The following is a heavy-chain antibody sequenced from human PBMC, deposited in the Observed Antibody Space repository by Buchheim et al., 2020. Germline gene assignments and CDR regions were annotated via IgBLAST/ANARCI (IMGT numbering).Heavy chain of an antibody. CDR3: AKDLQDYYDSSGYMPSY. J-gene: IGHJ4*02. D-gene: IGHD3-22*01. CDR1: GFTFSSYA. Sequence: QVQLVESGGGVVQPGRSLRLSCAASGFTFSSYAMHWVRQAPGKGLEWVAVISYDGSNKYYADSVKGRFTISRDNSKKTLYLQMNSLRAEDTAVYYCAKDLQDYYDSSGYMPSYWGQGTL. V-gene: IGHV3-30*04. CDR2: ISYDGSNK.